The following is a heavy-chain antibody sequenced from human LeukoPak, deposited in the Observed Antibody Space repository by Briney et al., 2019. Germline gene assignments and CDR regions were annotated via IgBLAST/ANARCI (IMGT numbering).Heavy chain of an antibody. CDR2: INPNTGGT. V-gene: IGHV1-2*02. J-gene: IGHJ3*02. CDR3: ASLKNSYDSSGYLVTDAFDI. Sequence: ASVKVSCKASGYTFTGYYMHWVRQAPGQGLEWMGWINPNTGGTNYAQKLQGRVTMTTDTSTSTAYMELRSLRSDDTAVYYCASLKNSYDSSGYLVTDAFDIWGQGTMVTVSS. D-gene: IGHD3-22*01. CDR1: GYTFTGYY.